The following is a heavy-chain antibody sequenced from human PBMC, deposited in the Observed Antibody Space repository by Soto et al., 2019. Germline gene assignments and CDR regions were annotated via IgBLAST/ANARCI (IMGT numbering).Heavy chain of an antibody. CDR2: ISAYNGNT. D-gene: IGHD2-8*01. V-gene: IGHV1-18*04. Sequence: GASVKVSCKASGYTFTSYGISWVRQAPGQGLEWMGWISAYNGNTNYAQKLQGRVTMTTDTSTSTAYMELRSLRSDDTAVYYCARGRYCTNGVCYTPDPWGQGTRVTVSS. J-gene: IGHJ5*02. CDR1: GYTFTSYG. CDR3: ARGRYCTNGVCYTPDP.